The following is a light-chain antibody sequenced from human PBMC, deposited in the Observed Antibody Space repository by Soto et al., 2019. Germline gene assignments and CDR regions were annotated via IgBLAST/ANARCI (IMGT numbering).Light chain of an antibody. CDR2: EGR. Sequence: QSALTQPASVSGSPGQSITISCTGTSSDVGSYNLVSWYQQHPGKAPKLLIYEGRKRPSGVSNRFSGSKSGNTASLTISGLQAEDEADYDCCSYAGSSTSWVFGGGTKLTVL. CDR1: SSDVGSYNL. V-gene: IGLV2-23*01. J-gene: IGLJ3*02. CDR3: CSYAGSSTSWV.